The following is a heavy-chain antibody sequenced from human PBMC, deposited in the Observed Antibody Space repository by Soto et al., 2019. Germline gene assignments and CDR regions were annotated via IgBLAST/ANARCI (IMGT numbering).Heavy chain of an antibody. CDR2: ISSSGSTI. CDR1: GFTFSSYE. J-gene: IGHJ3*02. CDR3: ARPPREQWLSAFDI. D-gene: IGHD6-19*01. Sequence: GGSLRLSCAASGFTFSSYEMNWVRQAPGKGLEWVSYISSSGSTIYYADSVRGRFTISRDNAKNSLYLQMNSLRAEDTAVYYCARPPREQWLSAFDIWGQGTMVTVSS. V-gene: IGHV3-48*03.